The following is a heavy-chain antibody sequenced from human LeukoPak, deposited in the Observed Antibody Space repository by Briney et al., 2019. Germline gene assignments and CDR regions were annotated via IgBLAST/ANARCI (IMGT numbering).Heavy chain of an antibody. V-gene: IGHV3-30*02. Sequence: GGSLRLSCEASGFTFSSYGMHWVRQAPGKGLEWVAFIRYDGSNKYYADSVKGRFTISRDNSKNTLYLQMNSLRAEDTAVYYCARDKSGYCSSTSCPPFYYYYYMDVWGKGTTVTVSS. J-gene: IGHJ6*03. CDR3: ARDKSGYCSSTSCPPFYYYYYMDV. D-gene: IGHD2-2*03. CDR1: GFTFSSYG. CDR2: IRYDGSNK.